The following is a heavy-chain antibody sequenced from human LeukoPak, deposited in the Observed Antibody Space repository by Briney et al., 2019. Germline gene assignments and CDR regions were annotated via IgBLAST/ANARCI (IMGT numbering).Heavy chain of an antibody. CDR2: ISGDGGST. CDR3: AKDNGVLLQIRSYYYGMDV. V-gene: IGHV3-43*02. D-gene: IGHD3-16*01. CDR1: GFTFDDYA. J-gene: IGHJ6*02. Sequence: PGGSLRLSCAASGFTFDDYAMHWVRQAPGKGLEWVSLISGDGGSTYYADSVKGRFTISRDNSKNSLYLQMNSLRTEDTALYYCAKDNGVLLQIRSYYYGMDVWGQGTTVTVSS.